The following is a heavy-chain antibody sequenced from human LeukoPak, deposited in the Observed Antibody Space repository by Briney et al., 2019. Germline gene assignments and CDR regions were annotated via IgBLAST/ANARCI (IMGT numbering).Heavy chain of an antibody. D-gene: IGHD2-15*01. CDR3: ARDPKRYCSGGSCYVDS. J-gene: IGHJ4*02. Sequence: GGSLRLSCAAPGFAFSSYAMHWVRQAPGKGLEWVAIIQYDGSDKFYGDSVKGRFTISRDNSKNTLYLQMNNLRAEDTAVYYCARDPKRYCSGGSCYVDSWGQGTLVTVSS. V-gene: IGHV3-30-3*01. CDR2: IQYDGSDK. CDR1: GFAFSSYA.